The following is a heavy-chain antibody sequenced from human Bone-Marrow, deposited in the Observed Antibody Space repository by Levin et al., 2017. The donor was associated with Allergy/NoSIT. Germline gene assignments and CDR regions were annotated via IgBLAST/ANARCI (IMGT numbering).Heavy chain of an antibody. D-gene: IGHD1-1*01. Sequence: GESLKISCVGSGFTFENHGIHWVRQAPGKGLEWVSVLSYDGTTEYYGDSVKGRFTMSRDNSKNTVYLQIERLRIHATDVYYCARTAGNQRHDLDWWGQGTLVTVSS. V-gene: IGHV3-30*03. CDR2: LSYDGTTE. CDR1: GFTFENHG. J-gene: IGHJ4*01. CDR3: ARTAGNQRHDLDW.